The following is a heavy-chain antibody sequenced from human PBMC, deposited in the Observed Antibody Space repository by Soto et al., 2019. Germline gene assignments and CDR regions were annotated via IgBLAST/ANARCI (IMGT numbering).Heavy chain of an antibody. CDR3: AKDWVYYGSGSYAWLFDY. CDR1: GFTFSSYA. J-gene: IGHJ4*02. CDR2: ISGSGGST. V-gene: IGHV3-23*01. D-gene: IGHD3-10*01. Sequence: GGSLRLSCAASGFTFSSYAMSWVRQAPGKGLEWVSAISGSGGSTYYADSVKGRFTISRDNSKNTLYLQMNSLRAEDTAVYYCAKDWVYYGSGSYAWLFDYWGQGTLVTVSS.